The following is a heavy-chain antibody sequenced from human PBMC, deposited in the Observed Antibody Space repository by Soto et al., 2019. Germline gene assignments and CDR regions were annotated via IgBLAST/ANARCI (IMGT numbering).Heavy chain of an antibody. D-gene: IGHD6-13*01. CDR1: GFTFSNAW. V-gene: IGHV3-15*01. J-gene: IGHJ6*03. CDR2: IKSKTDGGTT. CDR3: TTVNSSTVKGIVYVYYMEV. Sequence: TGGSLRLSCAASGFTFSNAWMSWVRQAPGKGLEWVGRIKSKTDGGTTDYAAPVKGRFTISRDDSKNTLYLQMNSLKTEDTAVYYCTTVNSSTVKGIVYVYYMEVWGKGTTDTVSS.